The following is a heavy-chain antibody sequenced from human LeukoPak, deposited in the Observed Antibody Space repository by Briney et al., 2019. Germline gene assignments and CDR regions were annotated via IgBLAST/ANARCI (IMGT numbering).Heavy chain of an antibody. J-gene: IGHJ6*04. Sequence: GESLRISCKGSGYSFTSYWISWGRQMPGKGREWMGRIDPSDSYTNYSPSFQGHVTISADKSISTAYLQWSSLKASDTAMYYCARHGAAAGSEYGMDVWGKGTTVTVSS. CDR3: ARHGAAAGSEYGMDV. CDR2: IDPSDSYT. V-gene: IGHV5-10-1*01. D-gene: IGHD6-13*01. CDR1: GYSFTSYW.